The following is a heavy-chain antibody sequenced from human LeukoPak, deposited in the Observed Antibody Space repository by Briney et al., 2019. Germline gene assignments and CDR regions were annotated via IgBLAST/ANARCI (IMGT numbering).Heavy chain of an antibody. V-gene: IGHV1-46*01. J-gene: IGHJ4*02. CDR3: ARKVGGEYKAGPFDY. D-gene: IGHD1-1*01. Sequence: ASVKVSCKASGYTFTSYYMHWVRQAPGQGLEWMGIINPSGGSTSYAQKFQGRVTMTRDTSTSTVYMELSSLRSEDTAVYYCARKVGGEYKAGPFDYWGQETLVTVSS. CDR2: INPSGGST. CDR1: GYTFTSYY.